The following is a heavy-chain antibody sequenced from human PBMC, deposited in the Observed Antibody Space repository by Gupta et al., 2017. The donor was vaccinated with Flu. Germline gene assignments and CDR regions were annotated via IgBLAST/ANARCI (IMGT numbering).Heavy chain of an antibody. CDR3: PKDWKGKHNNYGLHV. D-gene: IGHD1-1*01. J-gene: IGHJ6*02. CDR1: YG. CDR2: TSYDGRSK. Sequence: YGIPWVRQAPGKGLGWGAVTSYDGRSKNYADAGKGRFTIYRDNSKKTLYLQMKSLRSEDKAVYYCPKDWKGKHNNYGLHVWGPGTTVTVSS. V-gene: IGHV3-30*18.